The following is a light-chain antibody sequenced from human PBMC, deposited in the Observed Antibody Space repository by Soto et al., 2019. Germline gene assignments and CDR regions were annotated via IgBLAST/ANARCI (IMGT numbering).Light chain of an antibody. CDR2: GNN. J-gene: IGLJ1*01. CDR3: QSYDNSLSGYV. CDR1: SSNIGALYN. V-gene: IGLV1-40*01. Sequence: QSVLTQPPSVSGAPGQSVTISCTGSSSNIGALYNVHWYQQLPGTSPRLLIYGNNNRPSGVPDRFSGSKSGTSASLAITGLRAEDEAYFYCQSYDNSLSGYVFGTGTKVTV.